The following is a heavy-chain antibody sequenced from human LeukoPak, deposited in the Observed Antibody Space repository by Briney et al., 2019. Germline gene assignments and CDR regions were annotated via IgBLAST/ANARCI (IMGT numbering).Heavy chain of an antibody. CDR1: GGSLSSSSYY. V-gene: IGHV4-39*01. J-gene: IGHJ4*02. D-gene: IGHD2-15*01. Sequence: KFSETLSLTRNVSGGSLSSSSYYLGSIRHPPGKGLEWIGIIYQRGSANYNPPPQSRVTVSEDMSKNQCSLRLSAVTAADPAVYYCATGSALDAIDATGYYFDSWGQGTLVTVSS. CDR2: IYQRGSA. CDR3: ATGSALDAIDATGYYFDS.